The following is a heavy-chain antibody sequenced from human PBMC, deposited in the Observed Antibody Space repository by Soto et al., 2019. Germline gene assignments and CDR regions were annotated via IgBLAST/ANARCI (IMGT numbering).Heavy chain of an antibody. Sequence: GSGPTLVNPTETLTLTCTVSGFSLSNARMGVSWIRQPPGKALEWLAHIFSNDEKSYSTSLKSRLTISKDTSKSQVVLTMTNMDPVDTATYYCARIIDYSTTPVKATFDYWGQGTLVTVSS. CDR1: GFSLSNARMG. D-gene: IGHD4-4*01. V-gene: IGHV2-26*01. CDR3: ARIIDYSTTPVKATFDY. J-gene: IGHJ4*02. CDR2: IFSNDEK.